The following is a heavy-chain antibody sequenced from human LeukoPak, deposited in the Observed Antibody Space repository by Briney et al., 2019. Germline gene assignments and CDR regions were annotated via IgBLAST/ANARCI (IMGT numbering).Heavy chain of an antibody. CDR2: IYTSGST. D-gene: IGHD3-3*01. CDR3: ARGTLSGARHDYYDFWSGYYLDAFDI. Sequence: SETLSLTCTVSGGSISSYYWSWIRQPAGKGLEWIGLIYTSGSTNYNPSLKSRVTMSVDTSKNQFSLKLSSVTAADTAVYYCARGTLSGARHDYYDFWSGYYLDAFDIWGQGTMVTVSS. CDR1: GGSISSYY. V-gene: IGHV4-4*07. J-gene: IGHJ3*02.